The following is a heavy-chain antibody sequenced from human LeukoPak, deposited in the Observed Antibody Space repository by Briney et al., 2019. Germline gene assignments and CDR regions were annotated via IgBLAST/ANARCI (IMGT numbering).Heavy chain of an antibody. Sequence: GGSLRLSCTTSEFTFSNYWMHWVRQVPGKGLVWVSRIDTDGTTTNYADSVRGRFTISRDNAKNSLYLQMSRLRGEDTAVYYCARKAITVTTFDYWGQGTLVTVSS. V-gene: IGHV3-74*01. CDR3: ARKAITVTTFDY. CDR1: EFTFSNYW. D-gene: IGHD4-17*01. CDR2: IDTDGTTT. J-gene: IGHJ4*02.